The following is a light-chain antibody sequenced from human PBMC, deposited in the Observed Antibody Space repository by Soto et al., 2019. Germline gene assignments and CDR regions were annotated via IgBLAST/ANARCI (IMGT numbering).Light chain of an antibody. Sequence: QCVLTQPASVSGSPGQSITISCTGTSSDVGGYNYVSWYQQHPGKAPKLMIYEVSNRPSGVSNRFSGSKSGNTASLTISGRQAEDEADYYCSSYTSSSTLVFGGGTKLTVL. CDR3: SSYTSSSTLV. CDR1: SSDVGGYNY. V-gene: IGLV2-14*01. CDR2: EVS. J-gene: IGLJ3*02.